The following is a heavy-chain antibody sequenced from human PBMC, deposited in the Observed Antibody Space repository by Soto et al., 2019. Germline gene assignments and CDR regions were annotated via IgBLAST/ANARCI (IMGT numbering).Heavy chain of an antibody. Sequence: SETLCLTCTVSGVSIISGGYYCSGIRQHPGKGLEWIVNIYYSGRTYYNPSLKSRVILSVDTSKNYFSLTLRSVTAADSAMYYCASVIGRDSESYFAFRGQGALVTVSS. V-gene: IGHV4-31*03. CDR1: GVSIISGGYY. J-gene: IGHJ4*02. D-gene: IGHD2-21*02. CDR3: ASVIGRDSESYFAF. CDR2: IYYSGRT.